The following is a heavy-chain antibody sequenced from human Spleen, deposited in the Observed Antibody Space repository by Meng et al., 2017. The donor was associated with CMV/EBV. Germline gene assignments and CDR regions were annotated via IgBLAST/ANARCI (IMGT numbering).Heavy chain of an antibody. J-gene: IGHJ4*02. D-gene: IGHD4-11*01. V-gene: IGHV3-23*01. Sequence: GESLKISCGGSGFTFSDYPMSWVRQAPGKGLEWVSGISGSGGATYYADSVKGRFTISRDNSKNTLFLQMNSLRTEDTGVYYCARDHYSNYPVDCWGQGTLVTVSS. CDR1: GFTFSDYP. CDR2: ISGSGGAT. CDR3: ARDHYSNYPVDC.